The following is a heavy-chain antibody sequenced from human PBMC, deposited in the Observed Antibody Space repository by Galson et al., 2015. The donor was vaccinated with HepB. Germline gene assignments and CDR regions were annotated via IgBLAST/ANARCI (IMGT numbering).Heavy chain of an antibody. CDR2: TYYRSKWYN. J-gene: IGHJ6*02. D-gene: IGHD3-10*01. V-gene: IGHV6-1*01. Sequence: CAISGDSVSSNSAAWNWIRQSPSRGLEWLGRTYYRSKWYNDYAVSGKSRITINPDTSKNQFSLQLNSVTPEDTAVYYCARDNRGVTDRGLDVWGQGTTVTVSS. CDR3: ARDNRGVTDRGLDV. CDR1: GDSVSSNSAA.